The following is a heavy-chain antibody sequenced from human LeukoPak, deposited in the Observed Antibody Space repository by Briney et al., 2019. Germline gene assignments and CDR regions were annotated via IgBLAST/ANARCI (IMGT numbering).Heavy chain of an antibody. J-gene: IGHJ4*02. CDR1: GFTFSSYS. CDR3: VKDRKVRGVLCPIDY. V-gene: IGHV3-48*01. D-gene: IGHD3-10*01. CDR2: ISSSSSTI. Sequence: GGSLRLSCAASGFTFSSYSMNWVRQAPGKGLEWVSYISSSSSTIYYADSVKGRFTISRDNSKNTLYLQMNSLRAEDTAVYYCVKDRKVRGVLCPIDYWGQGTLVTVSS.